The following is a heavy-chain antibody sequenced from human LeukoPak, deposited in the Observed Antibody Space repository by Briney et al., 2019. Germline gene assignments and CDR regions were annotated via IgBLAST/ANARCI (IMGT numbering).Heavy chain of an antibody. J-gene: IGHJ4*02. CDR2: ITRSSHYL. D-gene: IGHD2-15*01. Sequence: PGGSLRLSCAASGFTFSTYSMHWVRQSPGKGLEWVSSITRSSHYLYYADSLKGRFTISRDDAKNSLYLQLDSLRAEDTAVYYCARDYCSGLSCYATLFDYWGQGTLVTVSS. V-gene: IGHV3-21*01. CDR3: ARDYCSGLSCYATLFDY. CDR1: GFTFSTYS.